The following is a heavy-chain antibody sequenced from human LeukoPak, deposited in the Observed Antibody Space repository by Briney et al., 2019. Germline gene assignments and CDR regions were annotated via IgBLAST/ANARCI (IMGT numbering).Heavy chain of an antibody. Sequence: PGGSLRLSCTASGFTFSYYAMHWVRQAPGKGLEWVAVISYDGINKYYADSVKGRFTISRDSSKNTLFLHMNTLRAEDTAIYYCAKDRTVGASYWYFDLWGRGTLVTVSS. CDR3: AKDRTVGASYWYFDL. D-gene: IGHD1-26*01. V-gene: IGHV3-30-3*01. CDR1: GFTFSYYA. J-gene: IGHJ2*01. CDR2: ISYDGINK.